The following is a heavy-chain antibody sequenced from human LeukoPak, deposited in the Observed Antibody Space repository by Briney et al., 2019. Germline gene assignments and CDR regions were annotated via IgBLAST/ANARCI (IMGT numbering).Heavy chain of an antibody. CDR1: GGSIGSGSYY. D-gene: IGHD2-2*01. CDR2: IYTSGST. J-gene: IGHJ3*02. CDR3: ARAALGYCSSTSCLDAFDI. V-gene: IGHV4-61*02. Sequence: SETLSLTCTVSGGSIGSGSYYWSWIRQPAGKGLEWIGRIYTSGSTNYNPSLKSRVTISVDTSKNQFSLKLSSVTAADTAVYYCARAALGYCSSTSCLDAFDIWGQGTMVTVSS.